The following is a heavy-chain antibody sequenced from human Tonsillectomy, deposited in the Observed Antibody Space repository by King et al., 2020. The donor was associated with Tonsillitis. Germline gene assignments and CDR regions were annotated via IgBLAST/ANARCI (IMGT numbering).Heavy chain of an antibody. V-gene: IGHV3-43*02. CDR2: ISGDGGST. CDR3: AKEVDTAMVLDY. D-gene: IGHD5-18*01. Sequence: VQLVESGGGVVQPGGSLRLSCAASGFTFDDYAMHWVRQAPGKGLEWVSLISGDGGSTYYADSVKGRFTISRDNSKNYLYLQMNSLRTEDTALYYCAKEVDTAMVLDYWGQGTLVTVSS. CDR1: GFTFDDYA. J-gene: IGHJ4*02.